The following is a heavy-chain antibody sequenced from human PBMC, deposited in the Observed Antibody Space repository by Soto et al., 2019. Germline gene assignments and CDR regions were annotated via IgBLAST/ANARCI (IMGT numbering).Heavy chain of an antibody. Sequence: EVQLLESGGGLVQPGGSLRLSCAASGFTFSSYAMSWVRQAPGKGLAWVSAISVGGGSPYYADSVKGRFTISRDSPKKTLSLQMSSLSAEDTAVYYCAKGRGYYTKDAMVVWGQGTTVTVSS. J-gene: IGHJ6*02. CDR1: GFTFSSYA. CDR3: AKGRGYYTKDAMVV. D-gene: IGHD2-8*01. V-gene: IGHV3-23*01. CDR2: ISVGGGSP.